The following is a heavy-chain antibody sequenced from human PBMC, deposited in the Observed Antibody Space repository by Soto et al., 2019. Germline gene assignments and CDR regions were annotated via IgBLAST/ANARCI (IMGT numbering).Heavy chain of an antibody. V-gene: IGHV4-30-4*01. CDR3: AAPRWFDTSGSPY. D-gene: IGHD3-22*01. Sequence: SETLSLTCTVSGGSITNDNYYWGWIRQPPGKGLEWIGYIYYSGSSHYNPSLKSRLIISMDTSKNQLSLRLSSVTAADTAVYYCAAPRWFDTSGSPYSGQGALVTVS. J-gene: IGHJ4*02. CDR2: IYYSGSS. CDR1: GGSITNDNYY.